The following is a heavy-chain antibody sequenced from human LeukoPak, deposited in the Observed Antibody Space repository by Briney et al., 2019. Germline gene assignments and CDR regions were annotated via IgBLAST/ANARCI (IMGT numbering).Heavy chain of an antibody. CDR2: INHSGST. CDR3: ARGSVGASKGYYYYMDV. V-gene: IGHV4-34*01. Sequence: SETLSLTCALYGGSFSGYYWSWIRQPPGKGLEWIGDINHSGSTNYNPSLKSRVTISVDTSKNQFSLKLSSVTAAGTAVYYCARGSVGASKGYYYYMDVWGKGTTVTVSS. D-gene: IGHD1-26*01. CDR1: GGSFSGYY. J-gene: IGHJ6*03.